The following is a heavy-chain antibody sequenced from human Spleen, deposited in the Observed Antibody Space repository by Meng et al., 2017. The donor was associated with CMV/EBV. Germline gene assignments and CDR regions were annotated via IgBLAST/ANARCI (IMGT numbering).Heavy chain of an antibody. CDR3: ATIGGVYHDFWNY. Sequence: ASVKVSCKASGYTFTAYIMHWLRQAPGQGLEWVGWTNPHSGGTNYAQKFQGRVTMTRDTSISTAYMELRRLRSDDTAVYYCATIGGVYHDFWNYWGRGTLVTVSS. CDR1: GYTFTAYI. CDR2: TNPHSGGT. V-gene: IGHV1-2*02. J-gene: IGHJ4*02. D-gene: IGHD3-3*01.